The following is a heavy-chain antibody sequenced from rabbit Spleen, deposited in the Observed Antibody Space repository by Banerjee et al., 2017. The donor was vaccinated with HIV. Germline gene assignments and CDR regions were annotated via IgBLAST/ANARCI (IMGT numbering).Heavy chain of an antibody. D-gene: IGHD3-1*01. V-gene: IGHV1S47*01. J-gene: IGHJ4*01. CDR1: GFSFSDRDV. CDR3: VRDTWNFNL. CDR2: IDPVFGTT. Sequence: QEQLVESGGGLVQPEGSLTLTCKASGFSFSDRDVMCWVRQAPGKGLEWIGYIDPVFGTTYYASWVNGRFTISRHNAQNTLYLQLNSLTAADTATYFCVRDTWNFNLWGPGTLVTVS.